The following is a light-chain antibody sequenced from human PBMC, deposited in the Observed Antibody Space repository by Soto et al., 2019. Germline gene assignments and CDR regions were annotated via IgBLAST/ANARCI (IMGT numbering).Light chain of an antibody. V-gene: IGLV2-14*01. CDR1: SDNVGVVHF. Sequence: QSALAQPASVSGSPGQSITISCPGTSDNVGVVHFVSWYQQYPGKAPKLLIYEVAKRPSGVSDRFSGSKSGNTASLTISGLQAEDEADYYCSSYTSSNTLVFGTGTKLTVL. J-gene: IGLJ1*01. CDR2: EVA. CDR3: SSYTSSNTLV.